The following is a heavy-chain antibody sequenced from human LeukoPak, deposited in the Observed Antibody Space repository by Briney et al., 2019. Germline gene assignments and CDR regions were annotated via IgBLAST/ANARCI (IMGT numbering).Heavy chain of an antibody. D-gene: IGHD3-16*01. CDR3: ATPRGLGELEAVKNVFDI. V-gene: IGHV1-24*01. CDR2: FDPEDGET. Sequence: ASVKVSCKVSGYTLTELSMHWVRQAPGKGLEWMGGFDPEDGETIYAQKFQGRVTMTEDTSTDTAYMELSSLRSEDTAVYYCATPRGLGELEAVKNVFDIWGKGTMV. J-gene: IGHJ3*02. CDR1: GYTLTELS.